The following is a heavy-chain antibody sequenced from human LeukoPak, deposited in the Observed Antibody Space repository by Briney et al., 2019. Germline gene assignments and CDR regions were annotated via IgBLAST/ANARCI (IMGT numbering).Heavy chain of an antibody. D-gene: IGHD6-13*01. J-gene: IGHJ4*02. V-gene: IGHV3-53*01. CDR1: GFTVSSNY. CDR2: IYSGGDT. CDR3: AREDRYSSSWFFDY. Sequence: GGSQRLSCAASGFTVSSNYMAWVRQPPGKGLQWVSVIYSGGDTSYADSVKGRFTISRDSSKNTLYLQMNSLRAEDTAVYYCAREDRYSSSWFFDYWGQGTLVTVSS.